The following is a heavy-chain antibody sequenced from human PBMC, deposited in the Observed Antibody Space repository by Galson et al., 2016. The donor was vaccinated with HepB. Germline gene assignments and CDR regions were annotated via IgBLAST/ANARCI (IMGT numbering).Heavy chain of an antibody. J-gene: IGHJ4*01. CDR2: IYYTRRT. D-gene: IGHD4-23*01. V-gene: IGHV4-4*02. Sequence: SETLSLTCAVSGGSVSSPNWWSWVRQSPSKGLEWIGEIYYTRRTNYNPSLKSRVTISIDASKNQFSLKLNSVTAADTAVYFCARVVYAGYSILGYYSDSWGQGTLVTVSS. CDR3: ARVVYAGYSILGYYSDS. CDR1: GGSVSSPNW.